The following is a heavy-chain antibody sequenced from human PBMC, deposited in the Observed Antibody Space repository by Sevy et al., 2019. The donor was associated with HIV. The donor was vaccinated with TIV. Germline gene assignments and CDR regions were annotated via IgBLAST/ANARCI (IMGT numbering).Heavy chain of an antibody. CDR1: GGSISSSSYY. D-gene: IGHD1-1*01. CDR3: ARAGLYTKTYNWFDP. V-gene: IGHV4-39*01. Sequence: SETLSLTCTVSGGSISSSSYYWGWIRQPPGKGLEWIGSIYYSGSTYYNPSLKSRVTISVDTSKNQFSLKLSSVTAADTAVYYCARAGLYTKTYNWFDPWGQGTLVTVSS. J-gene: IGHJ5*02. CDR2: IYYSGST.